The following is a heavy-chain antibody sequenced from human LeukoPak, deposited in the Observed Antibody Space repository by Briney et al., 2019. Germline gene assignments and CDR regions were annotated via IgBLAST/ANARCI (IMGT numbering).Heavy chain of an antibody. Sequence: GGSLRLSCAASGFTVSSNYMSWVRQAPGKGLEWVSVIYSGGSTYYADSVKGRFTISRDNSKNTLYLQMNSLRAEDTAVYYCARVYSGWWLGYFDYWGQGTLVTVSS. D-gene: IGHD6-19*01. CDR1: GFTVSSNY. CDR3: ARVYSGWWLGYFDY. CDR2: IYSGGST. J-gene: IGHJ4*02. V-gene: IGHV3-66*01.